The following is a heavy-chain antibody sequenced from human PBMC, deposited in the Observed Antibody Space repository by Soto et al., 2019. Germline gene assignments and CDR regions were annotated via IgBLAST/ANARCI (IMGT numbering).Heavy chain of an antibody. D-gene: IGHD2-2*01. CDR2: INAGNGNT. J-gene: IGHJ4*02. CDR1: GYSLTSNA. CDR3: ARVFCSSTSCRYDYYFDY. Sequence: GAPVKVTCKECGYSLTSNAMHWVRQATGQRLEWMGWINAGNGNTKYSQKFQGRVTITRDTSASTAYMELSSLRSEDTAVYYCARVFCSSTSCRYDYYFDYWGQGTLVTVSS. V-gene: IGHV1-3*01.